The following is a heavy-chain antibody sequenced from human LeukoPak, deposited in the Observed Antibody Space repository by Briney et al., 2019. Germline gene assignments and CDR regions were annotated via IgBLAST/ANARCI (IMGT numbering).Heavy chain of an antibody. CDR2: IFPSGGEV. D-gene: IGHD2-8*02. CDR1: GFTFSTFA. CDR3: ATYRQVLLPFES. V-gene: IGHV3-23*01. J-gene: IGHJ4*02. Sequence: GGSLRLSCAASGFTFSTFAMIWVRQPPGKGLEWVSSIFPSGGEVRYADSVRGRFTISRDNSKSTLSLQMNSLRAEDTAIYYCATYRQVLLPFESWGQGTLVTVSS.